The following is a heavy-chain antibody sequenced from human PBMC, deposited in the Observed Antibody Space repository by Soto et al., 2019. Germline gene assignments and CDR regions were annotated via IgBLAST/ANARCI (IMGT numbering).Heavy chain of an antibody. D-gene: IGHD2-8*01. CDR2: IYYSGST. CDR3: ARHETDCNNGVCYIWNHLNWFDP. Sequence: QLQLQESGPGLVKPSETLSLTCTVSGGSISSSSYYWGWIRQPPGKGLEWIGSIYYSGSTYYKPSLKSRVTISVDTSKIQFSLKLSSVTAAYTAVYYFARHETDCNNGVCYIWNHLNWFDPWGQGTLVTVSS. CDR1: GGSISSSSYY. J-gene: IGHJ5*02. V-gene: IGHV4-39*01.